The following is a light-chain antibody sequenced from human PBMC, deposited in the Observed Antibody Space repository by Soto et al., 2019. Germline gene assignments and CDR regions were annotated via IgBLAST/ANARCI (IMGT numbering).Light chain of an antibody. Sequence: QSVLTQPPSASGTPGQRVTFSCSGSSSNIGSNFVYWYQHLPGTAPKLLIYRNEQRPSGVPDRFSGSKSGTSASLAISGLRPEDGADYYCATWDDSLSVYVFGTGTKVTV. J-gene: IGLJ1*01. V-gene: IGLV1-47*01. CDR3: ATWDDSLSVYV. CDR2: RNE. CDR1: SSNIGSNF.